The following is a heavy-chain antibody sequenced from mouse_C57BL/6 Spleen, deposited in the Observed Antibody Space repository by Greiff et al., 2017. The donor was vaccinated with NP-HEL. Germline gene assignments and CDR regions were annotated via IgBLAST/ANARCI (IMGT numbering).Heavy chain of an antibody. CDR2: IYPGDGDT. CDR1: GYAFSSSW. D-gene: IGHD2-4*01. CDR3: ATGYDYDYAMDY. Sequence: VQLQQSGPELVKPGASVKISCKASGYAFSSSWMNWVKQRPGKGLEWIGRIYPGDGDTNYNGKFKGKATLTADKSSSTAYMQLSSLTSEDSAVYFCATGYDYDYAMDYWGQGTSVTVSS. V-gene: IGHV1-82*01. J-gene: IGHJ4*01.